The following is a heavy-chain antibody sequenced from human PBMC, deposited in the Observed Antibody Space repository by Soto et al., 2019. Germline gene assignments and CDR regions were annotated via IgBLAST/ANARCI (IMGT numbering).Heavy chain of an antibody. CDR3: ARDRIPEYFVVVVAATPIRFDY. CDR1: GFTFSSYS. Sequence: GGSLRLSCAASGFTFSSYSMNWVRQAPGKGLEWVSYISSSSSTIYYADSVKGRFTISRDNAKNSLYLQMSSLRDEDTAVYYCARDRIPEYFVVVVAATPIRFDYWGQGTLVTVSS. V-gene: IGHV3-48*02. J-gene: IGHJ4*02. D-gene: IGHD2-15*01. CDR2: ISSSSSTI.